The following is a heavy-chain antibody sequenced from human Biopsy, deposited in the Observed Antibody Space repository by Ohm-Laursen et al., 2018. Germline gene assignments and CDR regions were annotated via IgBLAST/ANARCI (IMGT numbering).Heavy chain of an antibody. CDR2: NIPILGTG. CDR3: ATKLTGYFHH. CDR1: GGTLSNYG. Sequence: SSVKVSCKAPGGTLSNYGVNWVRQAPGQGLEWLGGNIPILGTGNYAQKFQDRVTVAADTSTSTATMELRSLRSDDTAVYYCATKLTGYFHHWGQGTLVIVSS. V-gene: IGHV1-69*06. J-gene: IGHJ1*01. D-gene: IGHD3-9*01.